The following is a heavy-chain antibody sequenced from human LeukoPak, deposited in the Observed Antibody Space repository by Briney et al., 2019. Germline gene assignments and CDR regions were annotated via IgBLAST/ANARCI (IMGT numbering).Heavy chain of an antibody. V-gene: IGHV4-34*01. CDR2: INHSGST. D-gene: IGHD3-22*01. CDR1: GGSFSGYY. J-gene: IGHJ6*04. CDR3: ARVGRFDSSGDV. Sequence: SETLSLTCAVYGGSFSGYYWSWIRQPPGKGLEWIGEINHSGSTNYNPSLKSRVTISVDTSKNQFSLKLSSVTAADTAVYYCARVGRFDSSGDVWGKGTTVTISS.